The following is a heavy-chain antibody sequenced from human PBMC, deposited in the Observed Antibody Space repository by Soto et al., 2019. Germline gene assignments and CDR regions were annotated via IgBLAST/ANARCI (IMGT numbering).Heavy chain of an antibody. D-gene: IGHD3-10*01. CDR3: ARGDRGGSGSAASYYYSGLDV. CDR1: GFTFSSYA. CDR2: VSAGGDMT. J-gene: IGHJ6*02. V-gene: IGHV3-23*01. Sequence: DVQLLESGGHLVQPGGSLRLSCAASGFTFSSYAMSWVRQAPGKGLEWVSSVSAGGDMTYYSDSVKGRFIISRDNSNNALFLQMNSLRIDDTALYYCARGDRGGSGSAASYYYSGLDVWGQGTTVTVS.